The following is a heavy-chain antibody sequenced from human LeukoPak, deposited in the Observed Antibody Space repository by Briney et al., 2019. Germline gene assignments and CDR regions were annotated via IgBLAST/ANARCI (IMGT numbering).Heavy chain of an antibody. CDR1: GFTFDDYA. Sequence: GGSLSLSCAASGFTFDDYAIHWVRQAPGNGLEWGSLIGGDGGSKNYADSVKCRFTISRDNSKKSLYLQMNSLRTEDTALYYCARSLPDYFDYWGQGTLVTVSS. V-gene: IGHV3-43*02. J-gene: IGHJ4*02. CDR2: IGGDGGSK. CDR3: ARSLPDYFDY.